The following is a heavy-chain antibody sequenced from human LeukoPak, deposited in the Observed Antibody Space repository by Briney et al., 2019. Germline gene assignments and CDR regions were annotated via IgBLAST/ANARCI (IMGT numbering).Heavy chain of an antibody. V-gene: IGHV1-46*01. Sequence: GASVKVSCKASGYTFTSYYMHWVRQAPGQGLEWMGIINPSGGSTSYAQKFQGRVTMTRDTSTSTVYMELSSLRSEDTAVYYCARDREGGGSYLNWFDPRGQGTLVTVSS. CDR1: GYTFTSYY. D-gene: IGHD1-26*01. CDR2: INPSGGST. CDR3: ARDREGGGSYLNWFDP. J-gene: IGHJ5*02.